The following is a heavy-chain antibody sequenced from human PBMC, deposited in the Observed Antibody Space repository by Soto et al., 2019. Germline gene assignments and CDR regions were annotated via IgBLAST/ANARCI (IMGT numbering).Heavy chain of an antibody. CDR3: ARGYGRNFDY. CDR1: GTSVSGANW. V-gene: IGHV4-4*02. Sequence: ASETLSLTCAVSGTSVSGANWWGWVRQPPGKGLEWIGEINSSGNTDYNPSLKSRVTISIDMSKNQFSLKLSSVTAADTAVYYCARGYGRNFDYWGQGTLVTVSS. J-gene: IGHJ4*02. D-gene: IGHD5-18*01. CDR2: INSSGNT.